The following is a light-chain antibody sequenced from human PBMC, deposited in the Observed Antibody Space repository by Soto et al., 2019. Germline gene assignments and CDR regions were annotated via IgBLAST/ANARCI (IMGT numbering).Light chain of an antibody. CDR1: QSVSSN. Sequence: EIVMTQSPATLSVSPGERATLSCRASQSVSSNLAWYQQKPGQAPRLLIYGASTRATGIPARFSGRGSGTEFTLTISSLQSEEFAVYYCQQYNNWPQTFGQGTKVEI. CDR2: GAS. V-gene: IGKV3-15*01. CDR3: QQYNNWPQT. J-gene: IGKJ1*01.